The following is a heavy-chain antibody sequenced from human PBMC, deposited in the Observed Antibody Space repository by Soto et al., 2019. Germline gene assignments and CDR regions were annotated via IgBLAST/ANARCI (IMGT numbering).Heavy chain of an antibody. CDR3: ARVPIPDGIVVPAAAIHFYGMDV. Sequence: QVQLQESGPGMVKPSGTLSLTCAISGGSISSNNWWSWVRQPPGKGLEWIGEMHHSGSANYSPSLKSRVTISVDKSNNQFSLNLRSVTAADTAIYYCARVPIPDGIVVPAAAIHFYGMDVWGQGTTVTVSS. CDR2: MHHSGSA. CDR1: GGSISSNNW. J-gene: IGHJ6*02. D-gene: IGHD2-2*01. V-gene: IGHV4-4*02.